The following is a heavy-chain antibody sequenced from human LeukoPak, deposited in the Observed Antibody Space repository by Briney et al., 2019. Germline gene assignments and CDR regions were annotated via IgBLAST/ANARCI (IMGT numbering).Heavy chain of an antibody. D-gene: IGHD6-6*01. V-gene: IGHV4-39*01. CDR3: ARHRGSSSLFDY. Sequence: SETQSLTCTVSGGSISSYDYYWDWIRQPPGMGLEYIGSIYYSGSTYYNPSLKSRVTISVDTSKNQFSLKLSSVTAADTAVYYCARHRGSSSLFDYWGQGTLVTVSS. J-gene: IGHJ4*02. CDR1: GGSISSYDYY. CDR2: IYYSGST.